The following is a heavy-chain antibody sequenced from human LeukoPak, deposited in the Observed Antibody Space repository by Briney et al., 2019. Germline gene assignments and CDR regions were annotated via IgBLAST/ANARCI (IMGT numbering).Heavy chain of an antibody. D-gene: IGHD6-6*01. Sequence: PSETLSLTCAVSGASITSGAYYWAWIRQHPGKGLEWIGHIFYSGTTYYNPSLKSRVSISVDTAETQFSLKLKSLTAADTAVYYCARVYSSSSIGMGDAFDIWGQGTMVTVSS. V-gene: IGHV4-31*11. CDR1: GASITSGAYY. CDR3: ARVYSSSSIGMGDAFDI. J-gene: IGHJ3*02. CDR2: IFYSGTT.